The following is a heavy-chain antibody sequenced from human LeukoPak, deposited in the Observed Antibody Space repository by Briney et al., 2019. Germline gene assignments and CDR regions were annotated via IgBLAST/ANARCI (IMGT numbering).Heavy chain of an antibody. J-gene: IGHJ1*01. CDR1: GFTFSSYS. CDR2: IKSKTDGGTT. D-gene: IGHD2-21*02. V-gene: IGHV3-15*01. CDR3: TTAMVVTAILYFQH. Sequence: GGSLRLSCAASGFTFSSYSMNWVRQAPGKGLEWVGRIKSKTDGGTTDYAAPVKGRFTISRDDSKNTLYLQMNSLKTEDTAVYYCTTAMVVTAILYFQHWGQGTLVTVSS.